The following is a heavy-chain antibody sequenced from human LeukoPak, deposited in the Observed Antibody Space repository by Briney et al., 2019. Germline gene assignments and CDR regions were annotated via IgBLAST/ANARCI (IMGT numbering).Heavy chain of an antibody. CDR1: GFIDSSNY. J-gene: IGHJ2*01. V-gene: IGHV3-53*01. Sequence: GGSLRLSCAASGFIDSSNYMRWLRQAPGKGLEWVSIMYIGGSTYYADSVTGRFTISRDNSKNTLYLQMNSLRDEDTAVYYCATTYYDSSGYLDWYFDLWGRGTLVTVSS. CDR2: MYIGGST. CDR3: ATTYYDSSGYLDWYFDL. D-gene: IGHD3-22*01.